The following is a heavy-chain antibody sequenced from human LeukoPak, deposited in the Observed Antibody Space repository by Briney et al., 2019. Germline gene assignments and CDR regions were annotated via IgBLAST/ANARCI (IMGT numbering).Heavy chain of an antibody. D-gene: IGHD3-22*01. CDR3: ATDNPSYYYDSSGYYSYFDY. J-gene: IGHJ4*02. V-gene: IGHV1-24*01. CDR2: FDPEDGET. Sequence: ASVKVSCKVSGYTLTELSMHRVRQAPGKGLEWMGGFDPEDGETIYAQKFQGRVTMTEDTSTDTAYMELSSLRSEDTAVYYCATDNPSYYYDSSGYYSYFDYWGQGTLVTVSS. CDR1: GYTLTELS.